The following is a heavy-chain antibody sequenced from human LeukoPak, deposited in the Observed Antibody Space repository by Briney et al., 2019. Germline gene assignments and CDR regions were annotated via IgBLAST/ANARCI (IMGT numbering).Heavy chain of an antibody. J-gene: IGHJ2*01. V-gene: IGHV4-4*07. D-gene: IGHD1-26*01. CDR3: ARDRGSFTPHWYFDL. CDR2: VYTSGST. Sequence: SETLSLTCTVSGGSITSYYWSWIRQPAGKGLEWIGRVYTSGSTNYNPSLKSRVTISVDTSKNQFSLKLSSVTAADTAVYYCARDRGSFTPHWYFDLWGRGTLVTISS. CDR1: GGSITSYY.